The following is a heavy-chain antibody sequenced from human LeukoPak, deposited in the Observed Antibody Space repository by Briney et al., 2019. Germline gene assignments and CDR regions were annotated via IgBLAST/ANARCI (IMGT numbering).Heavy chain of an antibody. D-gene: IGHD3-10*01. CDR1: GFTFSSYG. CDR3: ARGYYYGSGTYSQHNWFDP. J-gene: IGHJ5*02. V-gene: IGHV3-7*01. CDR2: INQDGSEK. Sequence: PGGTLRLSCAASGFTFSSYGMSWVRQAPGKGLEWVANINQDGSEKYYVDSVKGRFTISRDDAKNSLFLQMNTLRAEDTAVYYCARGYYYGSGTYSQHNWFDPWGQGTLVIVSS.